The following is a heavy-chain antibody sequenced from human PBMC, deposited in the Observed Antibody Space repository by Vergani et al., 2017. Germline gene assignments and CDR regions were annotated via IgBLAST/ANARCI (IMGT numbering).Heavy chain of an antibody. V-gene: IGHV3-30*02. Sequence: QVQLVESGGGLVKPGGSLRLSCAASGFTFSNYGMHWVRQAPGKGLEWVAFIRYDGSNKYDADSVKGRFTISRDNSKNTLYLQMNSLRAEDTAVYYCAKVYEYCSSTSCSTGAFDIWGQGTMVTVSS. CDR3: AKVYEYCSSTSCSTGAFDI. D-gene: IGHD2-2*01. CDR2: IRYDGSNK. J-gene: IGHJ3*02. CDR1: GFTFSNYG.